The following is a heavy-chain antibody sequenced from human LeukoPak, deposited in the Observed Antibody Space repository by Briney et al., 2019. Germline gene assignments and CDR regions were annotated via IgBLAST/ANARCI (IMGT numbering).Heavy chain of an antibody. V-gene: IGHV1-8*01. CDR3: ARTNLDCKNGVCYDY. J-gene: IGHJ4*02. Sequence: GASVKVSCKASGYTFTSYDINWVRQATGQGLEWMGWMNPNSGNTGYAQKFQGRVTVKTDTSTSTAYMDLRSLRSDDTAVYYCARTNLDCKNGVCYDYWGQGTLVTVSS. CDR1: GYTFTSYD. CDR2: MNPNSGNT. D-gene: IGHD2-8*01.